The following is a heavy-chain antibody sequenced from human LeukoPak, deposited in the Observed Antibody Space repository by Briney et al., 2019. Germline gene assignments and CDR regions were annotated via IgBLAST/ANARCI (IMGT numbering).Heavy chain of an antibody. CDR1: GGTFSSYA. Sequence: ASVKVSCKASGGTFSSYAISWVRQAPGQGLEWMGRIIPIFGTANYAQKFQGRVTITTDESTSTACMELSSLRSEDTAVYYRAIGLRLGELSLYQPFDYWGQGTLVTVSS. CDR2: IIPIFGTA. CDR3: AIGLRLGELSLYQPFDY. J-gene: IGHJ4*02. D-gene: IGHD3-16*02. V-gene: IGHV1-69*05.